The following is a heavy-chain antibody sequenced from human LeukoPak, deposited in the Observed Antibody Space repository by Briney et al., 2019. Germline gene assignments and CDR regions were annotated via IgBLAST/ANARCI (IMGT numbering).Heavy chain of an antibody. D-gene: IGHD4-17*01. Sequence: GGSLRLSCAASGFTFSSYAMHWVRQAPGKGLEYVSAISSNGGGTYYANSVKGRFTISRDNSKNTLYLQMGSLRAEDMAVYYCARTYGDYHDAFDIWGQGTTVTVPS. CDR2: ISSNGGGT. CDR3: ARTYGDYHDAFDI. V-gene: IGHV3-64*01. J-gene: IGHJ3*02. CDR1: GFTFSSYA.